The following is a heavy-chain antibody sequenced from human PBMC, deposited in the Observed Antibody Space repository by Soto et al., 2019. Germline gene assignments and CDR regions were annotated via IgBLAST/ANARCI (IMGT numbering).Heavy chain of an antibody. CDR2: IIPILGIA. V-gene: IGHV1-69*02. D-gene: IGHD3-10*01. J-gene: IGHJ6*01. Sequence: QVQLVQSGAEVKKPGSSVKVSCKASGGTFSSYTISWVRQAPGQGLEWMGRIIPILGIANYAQKFQGRVTFPPDNTTGTASRELSSRRSEDRALYYWGGSMISGYSYGRNVGGKGPRSPSPQ. CDR1: GGTFSSYT. CDR3: GGSMISGYSYGRNV.